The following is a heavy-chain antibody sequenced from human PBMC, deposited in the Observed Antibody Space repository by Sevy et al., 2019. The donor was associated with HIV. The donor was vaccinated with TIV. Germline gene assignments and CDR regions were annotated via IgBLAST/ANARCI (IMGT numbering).Heavy chain of an antibody. J-gene: IGHJ6*02. CDR3: ARDRPPPGIAAAGLFYSDYGMDV. CDR1: GGSISTYY. CDR2: IYYSGTT. Sequence: AETLSLTCTASGGSISTYYWSWIRHPPGKGLEWVGYIYYSGTTNYNPSLKRRVTISVDTSKNQISLKLSSVNAADTAVYYCARDRPPPGIAAAGLFYSDYGMDVWGQGTTVTVSS. D-gene: IGHD6-13*01. V-gene: IGHV4-59*01.